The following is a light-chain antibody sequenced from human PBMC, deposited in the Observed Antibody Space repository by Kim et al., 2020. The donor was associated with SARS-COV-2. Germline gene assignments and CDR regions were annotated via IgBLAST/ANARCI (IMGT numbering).Light chain of an antibody. CDR2: GAS. V-gene: IGKV3-15*01. CDR3: QQYNDWPYT. CDR1: QTVRSN. Sequence: EIVMTQSPATLFVSPGESVTLSCRASQTVRSNLAWYQQKPGQAPRLLIYGASVRATTVPARFTGSGSGTEFTLTFSSLQSEDFAVYYCQQYNDWPYTFGQGTKLEIK. J-gene: IGKJ2*01.